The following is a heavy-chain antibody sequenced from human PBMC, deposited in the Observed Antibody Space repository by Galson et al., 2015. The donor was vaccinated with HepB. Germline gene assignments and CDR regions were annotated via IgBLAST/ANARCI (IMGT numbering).Heavy chain of an antibody. Sequence: SLRLSCAASGFTFSSYGMHWVRQAPGKGLEWVAVIWYDGSNKYYADSVKGRFTISRDNSKNTLYLQMNSLRAEDTAVYYCARDPPAATRAYYGMDVWGQGTTVTVSS. CDR2: IWYDGSNK. CDR3: ARDPPAATRAYYGMDV. CDR1: GFTFSSYG. J-gene: IGHJ6*02. V-gene: IGHV3-33*01. D-gene: IGHD2-2*01.